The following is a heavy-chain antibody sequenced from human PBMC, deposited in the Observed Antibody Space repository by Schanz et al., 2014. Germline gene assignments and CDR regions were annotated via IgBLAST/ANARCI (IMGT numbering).Heavy chain of an antibody. Sequence: QVYLVESGGDLVKPGGSLRLSCAASGFTFSDYYMAWIRQAPGKGLEWVAVIRYDGRNKNFVESVKGRFTISRDNSNNTVYLQMNTLRAEDTAVYYCARDHQWLARYYMDVWGKGTTVTVSS. J-gene: IGHJ6*03. CDR2: IRYDGRNK. D-gene: IGHD6-19*01. CDR1: GFTFSDYY. CDR3: ARDHQWLARYYMDV. V-gene: IGHV3-33*08.